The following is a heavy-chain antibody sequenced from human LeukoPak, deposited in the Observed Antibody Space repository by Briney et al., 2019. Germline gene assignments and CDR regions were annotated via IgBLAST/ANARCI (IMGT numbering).Heavy chain of an antibody. CDR3: AKDTSIPAARRDYFDY. CDR1: GFTFSNYA. Sequence: GGSLRLSCAASGFTFSNYAMRWVRQAPGKGLEWVSGISGSGDTTYYADSVKGRFTISRDNSKNTLYLQMNSLRAEDTAVYYCAKDTSIPAARRDYFDYWGQGTLVTVSS. CDR2: ISGSGDTT. D-gene: IGHD2-2*01. V-gene: IGHV3-23*01. J-gene: IGHJ4*02.